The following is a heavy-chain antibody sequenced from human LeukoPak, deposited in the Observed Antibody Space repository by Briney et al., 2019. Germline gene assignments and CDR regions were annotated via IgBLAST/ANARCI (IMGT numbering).Heavy chain of an antibody. V-gene: IGHV3-30-3*01. CDR2: ISYDGSNK. CDR3: ARVDTAMVTGSDY. Sequence: PGGSLRLSCAASGFTFSSYAMHWVRQAPGKGLEWVAVISYDGSNKYYADSVKGRFTISRDNSKNTLYLQMNSLRAEDTAVYYCARVDTAMVTGSDYWGQGTLVTVSS. J-gene: IGHJ4*02. CDR1: GFTFSSYA. D-gene: IGHD5-18*01.